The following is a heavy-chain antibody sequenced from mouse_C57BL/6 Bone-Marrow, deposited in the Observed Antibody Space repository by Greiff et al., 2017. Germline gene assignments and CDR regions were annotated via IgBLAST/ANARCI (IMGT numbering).Heavy chain of an antibody. V-gene: IGHV1-9*01. CDR1: GYTFTGYW. D-gene: IGHD2-2*01. Sequence: VQLQQSGAELMKPGASVKLSCKATGYTFTGYWIEWVKQRPGHGLEWIGEILPGSGRTNYNEKFKGKATFTADTPSNTAYMQLSSLTTEDSAIYYCARWTSTMVTYFDYWGQGTTLTVSS. J-gene: IGHJ2*01. CDR2: ILPGSGRT. CDR3: ARWTSTMVTYFDY.